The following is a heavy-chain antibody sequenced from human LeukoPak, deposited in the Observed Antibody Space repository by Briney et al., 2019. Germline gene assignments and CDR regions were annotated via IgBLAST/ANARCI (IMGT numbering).Heavy chain of an antibody. V-gene: IGHV5-51*01. Sequence: GESLKISCKGSGYRFTNYWIGWVRPMPGKGLEWMGIIYPGDSDTRYSPSFQGQVTISADKSISTAYLQWSTLKASDTAMYYCARRGNTAIDYWGQGTLVTVSS. CDR3: ARRGNTAIDY. CDR2: IYPGDSDT. J-gene: IGHJ4*02. CDR1: GYRFTNYW. D-gene: IGHD5-18*01.